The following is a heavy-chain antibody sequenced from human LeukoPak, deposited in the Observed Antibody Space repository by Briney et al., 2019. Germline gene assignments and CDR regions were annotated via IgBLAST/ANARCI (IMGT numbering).Heavy chain of an antibody. Sequence: GGSLRLSCAAPGFTFSSYDRCWVRQAPGKGLEWVSYISISSTTIYYTDSVQGRFTISRDNDKNSLYLQMNSLTDEDAAVYYCATGRRGFLFAQWGQVTLVTVSS. J-gene: IGHJ4*02. D-gene: IGHD3-3*01. V-gene: IGHV3-48*02. CDR2: ISISSTTI. CDR3: ATGRRGFLFAQ. CDR1: GFTFSSYD.